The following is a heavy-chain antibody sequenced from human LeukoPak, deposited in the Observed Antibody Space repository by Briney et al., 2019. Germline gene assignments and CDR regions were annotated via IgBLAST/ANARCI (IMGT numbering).Heavy chain of an antibody. V-gene: IGHV3-48*03. CDR1: GFTFSSYE. CDR3: VRLKIKVARPYGMDV. D-gene: IGHD5-12*01. Sequence: GGSLRLSCAASGFTFSSYEMNWVRQAPGKGLEWVAYISSSGSTMYYADSVKGRFTISRDNAKNSLYLQMNSLRAEDTAVYYCVRLKIKVARPYGMDVWGQGTTVTVSS. J-gene: IGHJ6*02. CDR2: ISSSGSTM.